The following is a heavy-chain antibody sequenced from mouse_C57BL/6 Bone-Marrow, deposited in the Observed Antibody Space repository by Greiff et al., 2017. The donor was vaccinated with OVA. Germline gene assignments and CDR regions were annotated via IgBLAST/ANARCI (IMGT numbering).Heavy chain of an antibody. CDR1: GYTFTSYW. Sequence: QVQLQQPGAELVKPGASVKMSCKASGYTFTSYWITWVKQRPGQGLEWIGDIYPGSGSTNYNEKFKSKATLTVDTSSSTAYMQLSSLTSEDSAVYYCAREGGLLPWFAYWGQGTLVTVSA. CDR2: IYPGSGST. J-gene: IGHJ3*01. D-gene: IGHD2-3*01. CDR3: AREGGLLPWFAY. V-gene: IGHV1-55*01.